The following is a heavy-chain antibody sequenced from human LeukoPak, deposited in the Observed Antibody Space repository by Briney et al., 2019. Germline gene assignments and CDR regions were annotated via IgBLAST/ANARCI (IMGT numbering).Heavy chain of an antibody. V-gene: IGHV3-23*01. Sequence: GGSLRLSCAASGFTFSSYAMSWVRQAPGKGLEWVSAISGSGGSTYYADSVNGRFTISRDNSKNTLYLQMNSLRAEDTAVYYCAKGGDSRAYYYVYYFDYWGQGTLVTVSP. CDR3: AKGGDSRAYYYVYYFDY. J-gene: IGHJ4*02. D-gene: IGHD3-22*01. CDR1: GFTFSSYA. CDR2: ISGSGGST.